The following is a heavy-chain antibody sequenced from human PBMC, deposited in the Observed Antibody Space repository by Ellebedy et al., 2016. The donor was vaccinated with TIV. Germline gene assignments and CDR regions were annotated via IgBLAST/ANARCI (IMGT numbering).Heavy chain of an antibody. CDR2: ISTYSDYR. V-gene: IGHV1-18*04. D-gene: IGHD5/OR15-5a*01. CDR3: ARDIHYSIWDGDYDY. CDR1: GYTFSTYG. Sequence: ASVKVSCKASGYTFSTYGISWVRQAPGQGLEWMAWISTYSDYRTYAQKLQGRVTMTTDTSTSTAYMELRSLRSDDTAVYYCARDIHYSIWDGDYDYWGQGTLVTVSS. J-gene: IGHJ4*02.